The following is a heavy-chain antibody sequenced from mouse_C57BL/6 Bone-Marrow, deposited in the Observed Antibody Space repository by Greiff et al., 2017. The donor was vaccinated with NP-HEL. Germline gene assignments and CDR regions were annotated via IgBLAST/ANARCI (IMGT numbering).Heavy chain of an antibody. V-gene: IGHV5-17*01. Sequence: EVKLVESGGGLVKPGGSLKLSCAASGFTFSDYGMHWVRQAPEKGLEWVAYISSGSSTIYYADTVKGRFTISRDNAKNTLFLQMTSLRSEDTAMYYYARRWVTTPLLFDVWGTGTTVTVSS. CDR2: ISSGSSTI. J-gene: IGHJ1*03. CDR3: ARRWVTTPLLFDV. CDR1: GFTFSDYG. D-gene: IGHD2-2*01.